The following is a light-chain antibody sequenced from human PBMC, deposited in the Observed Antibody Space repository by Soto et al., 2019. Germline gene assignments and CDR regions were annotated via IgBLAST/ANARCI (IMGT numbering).Light chain of an antibody. CDR2: GAS. CDR1: QSVNNND. V-gene: IGKV3-20*01. Sequence: EIVLTQSPATLSLSPGERATLSCRASQSVNNNDLAWYQQKPGQAPRLLFYGASYRATGIPDRFSGRGSGTDFILTISRLEPEDFAVYYCQHYASSPPWTFGQGTKVDIK. J-gene: IGKJ1*01. CDR3: QHYASSPPWT.